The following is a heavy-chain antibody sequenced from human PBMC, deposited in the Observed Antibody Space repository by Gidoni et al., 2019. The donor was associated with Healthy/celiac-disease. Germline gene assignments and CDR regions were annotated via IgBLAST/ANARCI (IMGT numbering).Heavy chain of an antibody. Sequence: QAQLVQSGAEVKKSRSSVKVSCKASGGTFSSYAIRWVLRAPGQGREWMGGIIPVLGTATDAEKFRVRVTSTADESTSTAYMELSSLRSEDTAVYYCARVQAVAGSTFDYWGQGTLVTVSS. V-gene: IGHV1-69*01. CDR1: GGTFSSYA. J-gene: IGHJ4*02. D-gene: IGHD6-19*01. CDR3: ARVQAVAGSTFDY. CDR2: IIPVLGTA.